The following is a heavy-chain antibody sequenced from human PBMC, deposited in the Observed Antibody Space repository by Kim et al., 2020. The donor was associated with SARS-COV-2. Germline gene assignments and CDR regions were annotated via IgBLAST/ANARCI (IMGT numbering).Heavy chain of an antibody. V-gene: IGHV3-33*01. Sequence: GGSLRLSCAASGFTFSSYGMHWVRQAPGKGLECVAVIWYDGGIKHYADSVKGRFTISRDNSKNTLYLQMNSLRAEDTAVYYCARDAWSGGVVDTLSKGMGVWGQGSTVTVSS. J-gene: IGHJ6*02. CDR2: IWYDGGIK. CDR1: GFTFSSYG. CDR3: ARDAWSGGVVDTLSKGMGV. D-gene: IGHD3-3*01.